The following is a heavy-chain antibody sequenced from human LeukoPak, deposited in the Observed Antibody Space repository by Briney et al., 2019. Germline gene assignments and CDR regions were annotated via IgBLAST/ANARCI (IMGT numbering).Heavy chain of an antibody. CDR1: GFTFRNYA. CDR3: ARDEYDGYNLGPSNY. D-gene: IGHD5-24*01. V-gene: IGHV3-30*04. J-gene: IGHJ4*02. Sequence: PGRPLRLSCAASGFTFRNYAMHWVRQAPDKGLEWVAVISYDGVHLNYADSVRGRFTISRDDSKSTLYLQLNSLRTEDTALYYCARDEYDGYNLGPSNYWGQGALVTVSS. CDR2: ISYDGVHL.